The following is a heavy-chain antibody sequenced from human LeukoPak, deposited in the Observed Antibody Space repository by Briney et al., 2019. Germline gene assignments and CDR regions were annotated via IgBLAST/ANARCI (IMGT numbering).Heavy chain of an antibody. CDR1: GASISSSSYY. CDR3: ARQARPYYDFWSGQPFDY. D-gene: IGHD3-3*01. J-gene: IGHJ4*02. V-gene: IGHV4-39*01. Sequence: SETLSLTCTVSGASISSSSYYWGWIRPPPGKGLEWIGSIYYSGSTYYNPSPNSRVTISVDTSKNQFSLKLSSVTAADTAVYYYARQARPYYDFWSGQPFDYWGQGTLVTVSS. CDR2: IYYSGST.